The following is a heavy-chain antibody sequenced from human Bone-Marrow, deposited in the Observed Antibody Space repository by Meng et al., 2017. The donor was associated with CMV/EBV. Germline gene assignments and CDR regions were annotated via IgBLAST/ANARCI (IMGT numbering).Heavy chain of an antibody. CDR1: GFTFSSYE. D-gene: IGHD3-3*01. CDR3: ATSSGDTSTIYY. V-gene: IGHV3-48*03. J-gene: IGHJ4*02. Sequence: GGSLRLSCAASGFTFSSYEMNWVRQAPGKGLEWVSYISSSGSTIYYADSVKGRFTISRDNSKNTLYLQMNSLRAEDTAVYYCATSSGDTSTIYYWGQGTLVTVSS. CDR2: ISSSGSTI.